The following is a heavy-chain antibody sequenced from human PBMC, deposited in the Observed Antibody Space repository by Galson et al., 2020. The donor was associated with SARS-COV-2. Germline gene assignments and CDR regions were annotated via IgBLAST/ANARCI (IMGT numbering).Heavy chain of an antibody. D-gene: IGHD2-15*01. V-gene: IGHV3-53*01. Sequence: GGSLRLSCAASGFAVSTTYMSWVRQAPGKGLEWVAVIYAGGNTYYADSVEGRFTISRDNSKNKLYIQMNSLRAEDTSVYYCARDTVGATHLGSYYYGLDVWGRGTTVTVSS. J-gene: IGHJ6*02. CDR3: ARDTVGATHLGSYYYGLDV. CDR2: IYAGGNT. CDR1: GFAVSTTY.